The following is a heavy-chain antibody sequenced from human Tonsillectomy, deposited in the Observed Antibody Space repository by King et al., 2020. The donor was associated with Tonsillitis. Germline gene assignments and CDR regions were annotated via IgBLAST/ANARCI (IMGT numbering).Heavy chain of an antibody. D-gene: IGHD5-12*01. Sequence: VQLVESGGGLVQPGGSLRLSCAASGFTFGSYWMNWVRQAPGKGLEWVANIKQDGSELYYVDSVKGRFTISRDNAKNSVYLQMNSLRAEDTAVYYCAGVYGGYTPAAFDCWGQGTLVTVSS. V-gene: IGHV3-7*04. CDR2: IKQDGSEL. J-gene: IGHJ4*02. CDR3: AGVYGGYTPAAFDC. CDR1: GFTFGSYW.